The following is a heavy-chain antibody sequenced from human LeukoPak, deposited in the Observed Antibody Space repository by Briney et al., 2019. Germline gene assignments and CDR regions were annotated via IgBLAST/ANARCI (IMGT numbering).Heavy chain of an antibody. Sequence: SQTLSLTCIVSGGSINRGSYYWSWIRQYPGKGLEWIAYIYYSGSTYYNPSLKSRVTISVDTSKNQFSMKLSSVTAADTAVYYCARSHSYGPTFYFDYWGQGTLVTVSS. J-gene: IGHJ4*02. CDR1: GGSINRGSYY. CDR2: IYYSGST. V-gene: IGHV4-31*02. CDR3: ARSHSYGPTFYFDY. D-gene: IGHD5-18*01.